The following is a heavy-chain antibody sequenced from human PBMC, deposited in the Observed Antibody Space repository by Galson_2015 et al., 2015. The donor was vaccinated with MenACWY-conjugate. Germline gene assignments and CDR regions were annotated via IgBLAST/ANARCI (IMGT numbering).Heavy chain of an antibody. CDR1: GYSFSTYW. J-gene: IGHJ4*02. CDR3: AKHVDTTMWAPFDF. CDR2: IYPGDSQT. D-gene: IGHD5-18*01. V-gene: IGHV5-51*01. Sequence: QSGAEVKKPGESLTISCQGSGYSFSTYWIAWVRQMPGKGLEWMGMIYPGDSQTRYSPSFQGQVTISADKSISTAYLQWNSLEASDTAIYYCAKHVDTTMWAPFDFWGQGTLVTVSS.